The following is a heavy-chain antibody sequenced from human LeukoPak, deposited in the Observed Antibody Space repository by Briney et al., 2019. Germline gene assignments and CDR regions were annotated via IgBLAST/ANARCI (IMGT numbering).Heavy chain of an antibody. CDR1: GFTFSSYS. V-gene: IGHV3-21*01. CDR3: ARGPAVAGTALDY. Sequence: GGSLRLSCAASGFTFSSYSMSWVRQAPGKGLEWVSSISSSSSYIYYADSVKGRFTISRDNAKNSLYLQMNSLRAEDTAVYYCARGPAVAGTALDYWGQGTLVTVSS. D-gene: IGHD6-19*01. CDR2: ISSSSSYI. J-gene: IGHJ4*02.